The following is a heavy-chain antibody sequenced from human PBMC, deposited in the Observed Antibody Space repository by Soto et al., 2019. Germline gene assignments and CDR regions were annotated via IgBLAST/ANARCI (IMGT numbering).Heavy chain of an antibody. CDR2: INAANGNT. CDR3: ARDGGSYYSYGMDV. V-gene: IGHV1-18*01. D-gene: IGHD1-26*01. Sequence: ASVKVSCKASGYTFTSYGISWVRQAPGRGLEWMGWINAANGNTKYSQKFQGRVTITRDTSASTAYMELSSLRSEDTAVYYCARDGGSYYSYGMDVWGQGTTVTVSS. CDR1: GYTFTSYG. J-gene: IGHJ6*02.